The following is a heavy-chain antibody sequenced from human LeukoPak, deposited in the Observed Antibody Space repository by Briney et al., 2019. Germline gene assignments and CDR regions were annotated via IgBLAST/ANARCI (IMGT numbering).Heavy chain of an antibody. CDR3: TIAGSYRFDY. D-gene: IGHD3-16*02. CDR2: MNSDGTTT. Sequence: GGSLRLSRAGSGFAFSSSWMHWVRQAPGKGLVWVSRMNSDGTTTNYADSVKGRFTISRDNAKNTLYLQMNSLTVEDTAVYYCTIAGSYRFDYWGQGTLVTVSP. CDR1: GFAFSSSW. V-gene: IGHV3-74*01. J-gene: IGHJ4*02.